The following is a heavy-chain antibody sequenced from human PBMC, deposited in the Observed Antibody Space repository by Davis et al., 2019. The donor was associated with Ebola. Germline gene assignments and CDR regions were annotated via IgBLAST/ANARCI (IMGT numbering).Heavy chain of an antibody. CDR2: IIPIFGTA. CDR3: ARDTIFGVVIYYYYGMDV. D-gene: IGHD3-3*01. Sequence: SVKVSCKASGGTFSSYAISWVRQAPGQGLEWMGGIIPIFGTANYAQKFQGRVTMTRDTSTSTVYMELSSLRSEDTAVYYCARDTIFGVVIYYYYGMDVWGQGTTVTVSS. J-gene: IGHJ6*02. CDR1: GGTFSSYA. V-gene: IGHV1-69*05.